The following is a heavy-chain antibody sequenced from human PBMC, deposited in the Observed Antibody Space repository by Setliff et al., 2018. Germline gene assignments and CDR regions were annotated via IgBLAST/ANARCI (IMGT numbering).Heavy chain of an antibody. D-gene: IGHD6-19*01. V-gene: IGHV4-39*07. CDR2: MYYGGGGST. CDR1: GASVSGNSYY. CDR3: ARSRTTAVKGGVFAV. J-gene: IGHJ2*01. Sequence: SETLSLTCTVSGASVSGNSYYWGWIRQPPGKGLEWIGSMYYGGGGSTYYNASLKSRVTISVDTSKNQFSLKLNSVTAADTAVYYCARSRTTAVKGGVFAVWGRGTLVTVSS.